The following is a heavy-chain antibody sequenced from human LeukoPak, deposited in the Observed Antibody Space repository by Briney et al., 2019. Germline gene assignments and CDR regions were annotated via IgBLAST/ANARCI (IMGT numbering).Heavy chain of an antibody. CDR1: GYTFTSYF. J-gene: IGHJ4*02. V-gene: IGHV1-46*01. CDR3: ARVHYYDSSGHYYFDY. CDR2: INPSGGST. D-gene: IGHD3-22*01. Sequence: ASVKVSCKASGYTFTSYFIHWVRQAPGQGLEWMGIINPSGGSTGYPQKFQGRVTMTRDTSTSTVYMELSSLRSEDAAVCYCARVHYYDSSGHYYFDYWGQGTLVTVSS.